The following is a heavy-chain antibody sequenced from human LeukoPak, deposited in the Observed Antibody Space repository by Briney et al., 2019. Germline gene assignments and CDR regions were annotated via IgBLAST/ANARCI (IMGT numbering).Heavy chain of an antibody. CDR3: ARDSSRFDSMAFDY. CDR1: GYSISSGYY. CDR2: IYHSGST. D-gene: IGHD3-22*01. Sequence: SETLSLTCTVSGYSISSGYYWGWIRQPPGKGLEWIGSIYHSGSTYYNPSLKSRVTISVDTSMNQFSLKLSSVTAADTAVYYCARDSSRFDSMAFDYWGQGTLVTVSS. J-gene: IGHJ4*02. V-gene: IGHV4-38-2*02.